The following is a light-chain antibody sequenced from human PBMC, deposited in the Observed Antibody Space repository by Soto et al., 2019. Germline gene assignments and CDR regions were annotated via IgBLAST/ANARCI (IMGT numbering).Light chain of an antibody. CDR1: SSDIGGFDY. CDR3: SSYTTTRTVI. J-gene: IGLJ2*01. V-gene: IGLV2-14*01. Sequence: QSALTQPASVSGSPGRSITISCTGTSSDIGGFDYVSWYQQYPGKAPKVMIHDVSHRPSGVSNRFSGSKSGNTASLTISGLQAEDEADYYCSSYTTTRTVIFGGGTKLTVL. CDR2: DVS.